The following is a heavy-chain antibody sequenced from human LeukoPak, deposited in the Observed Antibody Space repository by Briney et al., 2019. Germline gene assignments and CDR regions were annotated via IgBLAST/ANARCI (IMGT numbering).Heavy chain of an antibody. Sequence: ASVKVSCKTFGYTFTGYYIHWVRQAPGQGLEWMGWINPNSGGTNYAPKFQGRVTLTRDTSISTAYMELSRLRSDDTAVYYCASGYRFGNWGQGTLVTVSS. CDR1: GYTFTGYY. J-gene: IGHJ4*02. CDR2: INPNSGGT. V-gene: IGHV1-2*02. D-gene: IGHD5-18*01. CDR3: ASGYRFGN.